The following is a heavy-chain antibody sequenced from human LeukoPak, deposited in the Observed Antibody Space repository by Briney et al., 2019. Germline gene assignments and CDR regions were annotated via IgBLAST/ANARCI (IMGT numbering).Heavy chain of an antibody. CDR1: GFTFSSYG. Sequence: GGSLRLSCAASGFTFSSYGMSWVRQAPGKGLEWVSAISGSGGSTYYADSVKGRFTISRDNSKNTLYPQMNSLRAEDTAVYYCASPGGSSSWYYYYYMDVWGKGTTVTISS. D-gene: IGHD6-13*01. V-gene: IGHV3-23*01. J-gene: IGHJ6*03. CDR3: ASPGGSSSWYYYYYMDV. CDR2: ISGSGGST.